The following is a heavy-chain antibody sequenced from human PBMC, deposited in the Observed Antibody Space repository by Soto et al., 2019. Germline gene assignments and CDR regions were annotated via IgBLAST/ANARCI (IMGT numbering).Heavy chain of an antibody. V-gene: IGHV3-48*01. CDR2: IGSNGITI. D-gene: IGHD6-19*01. Sequence: PGGSLRLSCAASGFIFSSYSINWVRQAPGKGLEWVSYIGSNGITIYYADSVKGRFTISRDNAKNSLYLQMNSLRAEDTAVYYCARVSGWYALDYWGQGTLVTVSS. CDR3: ARVSGWYALDY. J-gene: IGHJ4*02. CDR1: GFIFSSYS.